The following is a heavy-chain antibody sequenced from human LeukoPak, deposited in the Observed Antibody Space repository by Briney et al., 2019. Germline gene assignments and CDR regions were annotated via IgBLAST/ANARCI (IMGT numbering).Heavy chain of an antibody. CDR1: GFTFRDYA. Sequence: ALRLSCAASGFTFRDYAMHWVRPAPGKGLEWVSGISWNSGSIGYADSVKGRFNISRDNAKNSLYLQMNSLCVEDTALYYCAKALSYYDYVWAPLGAGMDVWGQGTTVTVSS. CDR3: AKALSYYDYVWAPLGAGMDV. D-gene: IGHD3-16*01. CDR2: ISWNSGSI. J-gene: IGHJ6*02. V-gene: IGHV3-9*01.